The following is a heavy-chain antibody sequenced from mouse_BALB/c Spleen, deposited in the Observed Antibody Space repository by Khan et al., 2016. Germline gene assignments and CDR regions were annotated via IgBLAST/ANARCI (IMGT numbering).Heavy chain of an antibody. CDR3: ARDLNWYFDV. J-gene: IGHJ1*01. CDR1: GFTFSDYY. CDR2: ISDGGSYT. V-gene: IGHV5-4*02. Sequence: EVELVESGGGLVKPGGSLKLSCAASGFTFSDYYMYWVRQTPEKRLEWVATISDGGSYTYYPDSVKGRFTISRDNAILYLQMSSLKSEDTAMYYCARDLNWYFDVWGAGTTVTVSS.